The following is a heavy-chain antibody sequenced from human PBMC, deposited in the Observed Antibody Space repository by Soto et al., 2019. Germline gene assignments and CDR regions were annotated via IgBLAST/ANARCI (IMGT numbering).Heavy chain of an antibody. V-gene: IGHV3-23*01. CDR1: GFTFSIYA. CDR3: ATRAVYRSDSPLGRDVFDF. D-gene: IGHD3-16*02. CDR2: ISATGGNT. Sequence: GGSLRLSCTASGFTFSIYAMSWVRQTPGKGLEWVSGISATGGNTYYPDSVRGRFTISRDNSKNTLFLQMNSLRAEDTALYYCATRAVYRSDSPLGRDVFDFWGQGTMVTVS. J-gene: IGHJ3*01.